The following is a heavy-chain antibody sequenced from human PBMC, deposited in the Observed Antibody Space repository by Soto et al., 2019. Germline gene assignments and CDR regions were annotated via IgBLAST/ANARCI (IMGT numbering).Heavy chain of an antibody. CDR3: APMGV. CDR2: ISGSDNST. Sequence: GGSLRLSCAASGFTFSSYAMSWVRQAPGKGLERVSGISGSDNSTYYADSVKGRFTISRDNSKNTLYLQMSSLRADDTAVYYCAPMGVWGQGTTVTVSS. V-gene: IGHV3-23*01. J-gene: IGHJ6*02. CDR1: GFTFSSYA.